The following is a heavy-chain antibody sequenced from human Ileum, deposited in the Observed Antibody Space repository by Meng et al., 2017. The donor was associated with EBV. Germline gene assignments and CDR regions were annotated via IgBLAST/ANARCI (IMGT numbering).Heavy chain of an antibody. CDR3: ARVGQWLPIDY. CDR1: GGSISSSNW. Sequence: QVLRQEAGPGLVRTSGIWSVTCAVSGGSISSSNWWSWVRQPPGKGLEWIGEIYHSGSTNYNPSLKSRVTISVDKSKNQFSLNLSSVTAADTAVYYCARVGQWLPIDYWGQGTLVTVSS. V-gene: IGHV4-4*02. D-gene: IGHD6-19*01. J-gene: IGHJ4*02. CDR2: IYHSGST.